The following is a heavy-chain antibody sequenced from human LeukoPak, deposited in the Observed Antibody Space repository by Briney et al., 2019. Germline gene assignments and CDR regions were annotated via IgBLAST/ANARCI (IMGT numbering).Heavy chain of an antibody. CDR1: GGTFSSYA. D-gene: IGHD4-23*01. CDR3: AREGGTTVVTPRPYYYGMDV. Sequence: SVKVSCKASGGTFSSYAISWVRQAPGQGLEWMGGIIPIFGTANYAQKFQGRVTITADESTSTAYMELSSLRSEDTAVYYCAREGGTTVVTPRPYYYGMDVWAKGPRSPSP. J-gene: IGHJ6*02. CDR2: IIPIFGTA. V-gene: IGHV1-69*13.